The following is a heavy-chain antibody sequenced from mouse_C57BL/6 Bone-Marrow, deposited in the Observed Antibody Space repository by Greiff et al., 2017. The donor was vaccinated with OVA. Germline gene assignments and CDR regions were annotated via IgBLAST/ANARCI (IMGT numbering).Heavy chain of an antibody. CDR1: GYSITSGYY. J-gene: IGHJ3*01. D-gene: IGHD1-1*01. CDR3: ARGGSSYAY. Sequence: VQLQQSGPGLVKPSPSLSLTCSVTGYSITSGYYWNWIRQFPGNKLEWMGYISYDGSNNYNPSLKNRISITRDTSKNQFFLKLNSVTTEDTATYYCARGGSSYAYWGQGTLVTVSA. CDR2: ISYDGSN. V-gene: IGHV3-6*01.